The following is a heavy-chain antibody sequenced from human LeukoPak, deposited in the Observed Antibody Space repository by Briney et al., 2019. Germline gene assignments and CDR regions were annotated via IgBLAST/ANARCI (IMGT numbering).Heavy chain of an antibody. Sequence: PGGSLRLSCAASGFTFDDYAMHWVRQAPGKGLEWVSGISWNSGSIGYADSVKGRFTISRDNAKNSLYLQMNSLRAEDTALYYCATETTAKFDYWGQGTLVTVSS. CDR1: GFTFDDYA. CDR2: ISWNSGSI. V-gene: IGHV3-9*01. D-gene: IGHD4-17*01. CDR3: ATETTAKFDY. J-gene: IGHJ4*02.